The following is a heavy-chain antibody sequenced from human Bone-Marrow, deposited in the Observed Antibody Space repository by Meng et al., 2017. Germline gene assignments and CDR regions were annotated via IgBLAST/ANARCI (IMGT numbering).Heavy chain of an antibody. Sequence: ESLKISCAVYGGSFSGYYWSWIRQPPGKGLEWIGEINHSGSTNYNPSLKSRVTISVDTSKNQFSLKLSSVTAADTAVYYCARGWYYDILTGPPPYYYYGMDVWGQGTTVTVSS. D-gene: IGHD3-9*01. V-gene: IGHV4-34*01. CDR2: INHSGST. J-gene: IGHJ6*02. CDR1: GGSFSGYY. CDR3: ARGWYYDILTGPPPYYYYGMDV.